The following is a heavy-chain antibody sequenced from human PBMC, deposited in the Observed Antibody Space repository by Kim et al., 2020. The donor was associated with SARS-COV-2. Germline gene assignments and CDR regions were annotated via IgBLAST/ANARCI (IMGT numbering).Heavy chain of an antibody. D-gene: IGHD4-4*01. J-gene: IGHJ6*02. Sequence: VKGRFTISRDNSKNTLYLQMNSLRAEDTAVYYCARVSCNYAEYYYYGMDVWGQGTTVTVSS. CDR3: ARVSCNYAEYYYYGMDV. V-gene: IGHV3-30*07.